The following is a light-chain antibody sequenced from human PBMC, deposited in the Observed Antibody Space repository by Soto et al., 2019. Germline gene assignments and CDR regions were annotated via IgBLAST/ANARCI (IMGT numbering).Light chain of an antibody. J-gene: IGKJ2*01. V-gene: IGKV3-15*01. CDR2: GAS. Sequence: EIVMTQSPATLSVSPGERATLSCRASQSISSNLAWYQQKPGQAPRLLIYGASTRATVFPARFSGSGSGTEFTLNISSLQSEDFAVYDCQQYNNWPYTFGQGTKLEIK. CDR1: QSISSN. CDR3: QQYNNWPYT.